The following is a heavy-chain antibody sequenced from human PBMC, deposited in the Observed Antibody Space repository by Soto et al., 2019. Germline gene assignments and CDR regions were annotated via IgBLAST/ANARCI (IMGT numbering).Heavy chain of an antibody. CDR1: GGTFSSYA. J-gene: IGHJ5*02. V-gene: IGHV1-69*06. CDR3: ARGVLPAAIRVWFVP. D-gene: IGHD2-2*02. CDR2: FIPIFGTA. Sequence: QVQLVQSGAEVKKPGSSVKVSCKASGGTFSSYAISWVRQAPGQGLEWMGGFIPIFGTANYAQEFRGRVTVSADKSTSTAYMELSSLRSEDTAVYYCARGVLPAAIRVWFVPWGQGTLVTVSS.